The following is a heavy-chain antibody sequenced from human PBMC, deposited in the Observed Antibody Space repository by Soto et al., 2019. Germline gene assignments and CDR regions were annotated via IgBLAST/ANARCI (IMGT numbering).Heavy chain of an antibody. J-gene: IGHJ4*02. CDR1: GFTVSSNY. Sequence: GGSLRLSCAASGFTVSSNYMSWVRQAPGKGLEWVSVIYSGGSTYYADSVKGRFTISRDNSKNTLYLQMNSLRAEDTAVYYCARDHHYYDSSGYYERYYFDYWGQGTLVTVSS. D-gene: IGHD3-22*01. V-gene: IGHV3-53*01. CDR3: ARDHHYYDSSGYYERYYFDY. CDR2: IYSGGST.